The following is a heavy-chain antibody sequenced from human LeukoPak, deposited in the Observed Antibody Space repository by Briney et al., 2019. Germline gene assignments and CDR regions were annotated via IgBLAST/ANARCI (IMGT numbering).Heavy chain of an antibody. V-gene: IGHV1-18*01. Sequence: ASVKVSCKASGYTFTSYGISWVRQAPGQGLEWMGWISAYNGNTNYAQKLQGRVTMTTDTSTSTAYMELRSLRSDDTAVYYCARISLGVGATNYYYMDVWGKGTTVIVSS. CDR1: GYTFTSYG. D-gene: IGHD1-26*01. CDR3: ARISLGVGATNYYYMDV. CDR2: ISAYNGNT. J-gene: IGHJ6*03.